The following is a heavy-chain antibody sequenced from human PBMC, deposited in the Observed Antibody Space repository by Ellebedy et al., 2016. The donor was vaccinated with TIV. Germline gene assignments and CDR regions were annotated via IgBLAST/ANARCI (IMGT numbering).Heavy chain of an antibody. CDR3: ARSSGGWYY. CDR1: GYTFTSYY. Sequence: ASVKVSCKAPGYTFTSYYIHWVRQAPGQGLEWMGIINPSGGGTSYAQKFQGRVTMTRDTSTSTVYMELSSLRSEDTDVYYCARSSGGWYYWGQGTLVTVSS. V-gene: IGHV1-46*01. D-gene: IGHD6-19*01. CDR2: INPSGGGT. J-gene: IGHJ4*02.